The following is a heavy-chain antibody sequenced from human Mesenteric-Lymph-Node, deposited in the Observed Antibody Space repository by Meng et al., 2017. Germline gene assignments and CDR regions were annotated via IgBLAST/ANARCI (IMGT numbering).Heavy chain of an antibody. V-gene: IGHV4-39*07. D-gene: IGHD5/OR15-5a*01. CDR1: GGSISSSSYY. CDR2: IYYSGST. Sequence: SETLSLTCTVSGGSISSSSYYCGWIRQPPGKGLEWIGSIYYSGSTYYNPSLKSRVTISVDTSENQISMKLRSVTAADTAVYHCARAGLVSTIGYYFDLWGQGSLVTVSS. J-gene: IGHJ4*02. CDR3: ARAGLVSTIGYYFDL.